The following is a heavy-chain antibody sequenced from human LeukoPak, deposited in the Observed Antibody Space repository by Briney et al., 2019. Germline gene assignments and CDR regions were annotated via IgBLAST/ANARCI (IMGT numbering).Heavy chain of an antibody. J-gene: IGHJ6*03. D-gene: IGHD5-18*01. CDR1: GGSISSYY. V-gene: IGHV4-4*09. Sequence: SETLSLTCTVSGGSISSYYWSWIRQPPGKGLEWIGYTYTSGSTNYNPSLKSRVTISVDTSKNQFSLKLSSVTAADTAVYYCARQGGRVDTAMVRLSYMDVWGKGTTVTVSS. CDR2: TYTSGST. CDR3: ARQGGRVDTAMVRLSYMDV.